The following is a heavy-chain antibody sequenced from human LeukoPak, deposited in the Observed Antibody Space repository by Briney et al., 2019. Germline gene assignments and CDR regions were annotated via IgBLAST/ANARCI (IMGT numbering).Heavy chain of an antibody. D-gene: IGHD1-1*01. Sequence: SETLSLTCTVSGGSMSSHYWSWIRQPPGKGLEWIGYIYHSGSTNYNPSLKSRVTISVDTSKNQFSLKLSSVTAADTAAYYCAREGPTNWFDPWGQGTLVTVSS. CDR1: GGSMSSHY. CDR3: AREGPTNWFDP. V-gene: IGHV4-59*11. CDR2: IYHSGST. J-gene: IGHJ5*02.